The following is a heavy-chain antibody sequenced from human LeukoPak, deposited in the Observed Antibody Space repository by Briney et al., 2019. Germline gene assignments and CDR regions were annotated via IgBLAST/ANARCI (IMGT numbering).Heavy chain of an antibody. J-gene: IGHJ2*01. D-gene: IGHD2-21*01. Sequence: PGRSLRLSCAASGFTFSSHGMHWVRQAPGKGLEWVSTILGSGDNTYYADSVKGRFTISRDNSRSTLYLQMNSLTAEDTALYYCAKPIPFWYFDLWGRGTLVTVSS. CDR1: GFTFSSHG. CDR3: AKPIPFWYFDL. V-gene: IGHV3-23*01. CDR2: ILGSGDNT.